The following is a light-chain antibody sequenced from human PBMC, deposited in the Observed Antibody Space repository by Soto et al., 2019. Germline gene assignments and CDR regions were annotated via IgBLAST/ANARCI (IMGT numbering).Light chain of an antibody. J-gene: IGLJ7*01. CDR2: TNT. CDR3: AAWDDTFYV. Sequence: QSVLTQPPSASGTPGQSVTISCSGGSSNIGSNPVSWYQHVPGTAPKLLIHTNTQRPLGVPVRFSGSKSGTSASLAISGLQSEDEADYYCAAWDDTFYVFGSGTQLTV. V-gene: IGLV1-44*01. CDR1: SSNIGSNP.